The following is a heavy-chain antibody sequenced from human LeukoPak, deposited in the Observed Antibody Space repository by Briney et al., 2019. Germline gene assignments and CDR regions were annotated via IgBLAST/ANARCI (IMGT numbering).Heavy chain of an antibody. CDR2: TRLDGSKK. J-gene: IGHJ4*02. V-gene: IGHV3-30*02. CDR3: AILGTEILLAGLGY. CDR1: GFTFSNYA. D-gene: IGHD3-16*01. Sequence: GGSLRLSCAAPGFTFSNYAMHWVRQAPGKGLEWVAFTRLDGSKKYHADSVKGRFTISRDNTKNTLYLQMNSLRPEDTAMYYCAILGTEILLAGLGYWGQGTLVTVSS.